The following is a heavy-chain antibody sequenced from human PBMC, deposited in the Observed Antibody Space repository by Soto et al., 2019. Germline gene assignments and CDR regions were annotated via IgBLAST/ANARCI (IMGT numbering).Heavy chain of an antibody. J-gene: IGHJ6*02. CDR2: IWYDGSNK. D-gene: IGHD3-3*01. CDR3: ARDCTPKYYDFWSGYYGYYYGMDV. CDR1: GFTFSSYG. V-gene: IGHV3-33*01. Sequence: QVQLVESGGGVVQPGRSLRLSCAASGFTFSSYGMHWVRQAPGKGLEWVAVIWYDGSNKYYADSVKGRFTISRDNSKNTLXXQXNXXRAEDTAEYYCARDCTPKYYDFWSGYYGYYYGMDVWGQGTTVTVSS.